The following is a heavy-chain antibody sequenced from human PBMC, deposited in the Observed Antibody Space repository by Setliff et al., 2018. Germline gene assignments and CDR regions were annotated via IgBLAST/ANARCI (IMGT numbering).Heavy chain of an antibody. J-gene: IGHJ4*02. D-gene: IGHD6-19*01. Sequence: ASVKVSCKTSGFRFTNFGISWVRQAPGQGLEWMGWISPYNEKTNYAEKFQGRVTMTTDTSTTTVYMEVASLRSDDTAVYYCVRSSAPQVVLAADFDFWGQGTPVTVSS. CDR1: GFRFTNFG. CDR2: ISPYNEKT. V-gene: IGHV1-18*01. CDR3: VRSSAPQVVLAADFDF.